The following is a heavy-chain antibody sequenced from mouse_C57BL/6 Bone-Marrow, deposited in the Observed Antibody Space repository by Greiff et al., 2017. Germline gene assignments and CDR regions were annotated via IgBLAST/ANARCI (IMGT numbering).Heavy chain of an antibody. D-gene: IGHD1-1*01. CDR1: GYTFTSYW. CDR2: IDPSDSYT. V-gene: IGHV1-69*01. CDR3: AREGRYYFDY. Sequence: QVQLQQPGAELVMPGASVKLSCKASGYTFTSYWMHWVKQRPGQGLEWIGEIDPSDSYTNYNQKFKGKSTLTVDKSSSTAYMHLSSLTSEDSAVYDCAREGRYYFDYWGQGTTLTVSS. J-gene: IGHJ2*01.